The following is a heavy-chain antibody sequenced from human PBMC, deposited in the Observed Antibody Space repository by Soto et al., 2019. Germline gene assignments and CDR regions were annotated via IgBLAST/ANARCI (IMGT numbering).Heavy chain of an antibody. CDR2: IYWDDDK. Sequence: HITLKESGPTLVEPTQTLTLTCAFSGFSLSTNGVGVGWIRQPPGKALEWLAFIYWDDDKRYSPSLKTRLTIIKDTSIYQVVLIMTNIDPVDTATYYCAYRQEYRGSWDSGWFDPWGQGTLVTVSS. D-gene: IGHD6-13*01. J-gene: IGHJ5*02. CDR3: AYRQEYRGSWDSGWFDP. CDR1: GFSLSTNGVG. V-gene: IGHV2-5*02.